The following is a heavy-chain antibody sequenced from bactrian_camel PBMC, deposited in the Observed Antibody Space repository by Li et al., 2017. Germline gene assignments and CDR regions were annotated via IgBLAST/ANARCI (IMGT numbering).Heavy chain of an antibody. CDR1: GITFSRHD. V-gene: IGHV3S6*01. CDR2: ITSLPSLFRAA. D-gene: IGHD6*01. Sequence: QVQLVESGGGLVQPGESLRLSCVASGITFSRHDMSWVCQAPGKEVEWVAGITSLPSLFRAASYADSVKGRFTISKDNAKNTLYLQMNSLKPEDTAMYYCAAVRYGGTWYPLCRARSADFGYWGQGTQVTVS. J-gene: IGHJ6*01. CDR3: AAVRYGGTWYPLCRARSADFGY.